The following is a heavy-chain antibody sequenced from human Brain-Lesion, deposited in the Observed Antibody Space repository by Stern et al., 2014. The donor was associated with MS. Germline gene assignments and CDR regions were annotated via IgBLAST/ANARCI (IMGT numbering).Heavy chain of an antibody. CDR1: GGSISSGGYY. Sequence: VQLVQSGPGLVKPSQTLSLSCTVSGGSISSGGYYWSWIRQPAGQGLEWIGRIFNSGSTSYHPSLKSRVTISIDTSKNQFSLRLNSMTAADTAVYYCARGRVVPGFQYYATDVWGQGTTVIVSS. V-gene: IGHV4-61*02. J-gene: IGHJ6*02. CDR3: ARGRVVPGFQYYATDV. CDR2: IFNSGST. D-gene: IGHD2-2*01.